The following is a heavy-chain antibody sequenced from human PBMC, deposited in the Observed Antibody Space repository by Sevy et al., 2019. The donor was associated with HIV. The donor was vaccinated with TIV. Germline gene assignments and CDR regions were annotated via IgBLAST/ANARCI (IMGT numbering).Heavy chain of an antibody. D-gene: IGHD3-16*01. V-gene: IGHV3-30-3*01. Sequence: GESLKISCAASGFAFSNYYAMHWVRQAPGKGLEWVALISYDGIDKNYAYSVKGRLTITRDNFKNTLFLQMNSLTTEDTAVYYCARPRANYVNNYFFYALDVWGHGTSVTVSS. CDR1: GFAFSNYYA. J-gene: IGHJ6*02. CDR3: ARPRANYVNNYFFYALDV. CDR2: ISYDGIDK.